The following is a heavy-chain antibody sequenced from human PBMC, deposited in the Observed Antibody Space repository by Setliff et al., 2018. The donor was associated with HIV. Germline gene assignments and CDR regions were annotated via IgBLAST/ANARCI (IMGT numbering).Heavy chain of an antibody. D-gene: IGHD2-15*01. CDR3: TTDRLVVEVAGDYYYQYGMDV. Sequence: GGSLRLSCVASSGFAFSDNPMNWVRQAPGKGLEWSSHIRGKSDIIKYAESVMGQFTISRDNAKNSLYLERNSLSAEDTAVYYCTTDRLVVEVAGDYYYQYGMDVWGQGTTVTVSS. J-gene: IGHJ6*02. CDR1: GFAFSDNP. V-gene: IGHV3-48*01. CDR2: IRGKSDII.